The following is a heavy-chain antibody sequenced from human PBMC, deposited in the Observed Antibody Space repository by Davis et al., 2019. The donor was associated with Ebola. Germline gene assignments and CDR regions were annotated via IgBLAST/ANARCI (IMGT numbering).Heavy chain of an antibody. CDR2: INAGNGNT. Sequence: AASVKVSCKASGYTFTNYAMHWVRQALGQRLEWRGWINAGNGNTKYSQKFQGRVTITRDTSASTAYMELSSLTSEDTAVYYCARVTTWYTNWFVPWGQGTLVTVSS. V-gene: IGHV1-3*01. CDR3: ARVTTWYTNWFVP. CDR1: GYTFTNYA. D-gene: IGHD6-13*01. J-gene: IGHJ5*02.